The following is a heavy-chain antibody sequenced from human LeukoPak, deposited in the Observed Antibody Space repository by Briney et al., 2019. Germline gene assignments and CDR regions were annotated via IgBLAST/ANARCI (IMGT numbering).Heavy chain of an antibody. J-gene: IGHJ6*02. CDR3: AGLPMVRFYGMDV. CDR1: GGSISSYY. Sequence: PSETLSLTCTVSGGSISSYYWSWIRQPPGKGLEWIGYIYYSGSTNYNPSLKSRVTISVDTSKNQFSLKLSSVTAADTAVYYCAGLPMVRFYGMDVWGQGTTVTVSS. D-gene: IGHD3-10*01. CDR2: IYYSGST. V-gene: IGHV4-59*01.